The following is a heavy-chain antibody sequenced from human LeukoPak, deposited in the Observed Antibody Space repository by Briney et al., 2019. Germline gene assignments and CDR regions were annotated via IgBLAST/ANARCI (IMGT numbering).Heavy chain of an antibody. Sequence: SGGSLRLSCAASGFTFSSYAMSWVRQAPGKGLEWVSAISGSGGSTYYADSVKGRFTISRDNSKNTLYLQMNSLRAEDTAVYYCAKDTAYYYGSGSFYFAYWGQGTLVTVSS. D-gene: IGHD3-10*01. CDR1: GFTFSSYA. CDR3: AKDTAYYYGSGSFYFAY. V-gene: IGHV3-23*01. J-gene: IGHJ4*02. CDR2: ISGSGGST.